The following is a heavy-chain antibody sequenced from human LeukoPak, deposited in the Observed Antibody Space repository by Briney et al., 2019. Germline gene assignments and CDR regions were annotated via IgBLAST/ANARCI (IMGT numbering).Heavy chain of an antibody. CDR1: GGSISSSSYY. Sequence: SETLSLTCTVSGGSISSSSYYWGWIRQPPGKGLEWIGSIYYSGSTYYNPSLKSRVTISVDTSKNQFSLKLSSVTAADTAVYYCARQWPYYGGINQNAFDIWGQGTMVTVSS. CDR3: ARQWPYYGGINQNAFDI. D-gene: IGHD4-23*01. CDR2: IYYSGST. J-gene: IGHJ3*02. V-gene: IGHV4-39*01.